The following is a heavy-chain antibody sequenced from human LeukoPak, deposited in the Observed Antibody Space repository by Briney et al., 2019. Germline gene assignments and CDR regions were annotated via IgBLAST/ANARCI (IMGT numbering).Heavy chain of an antibody. CDR1: GFAFSNQA. CDR2: INSDGSST. Sequence: GGSLRLSCAASGFAFSNQAMGWVRQAPGKGLVWVSRINSDGSSTSYADSVKGRFTISRDNAENTLYLQMNSLRAEDTAVYYCARGIAAFDYWGQGTLVTVSS. D-gene: IGHD6-6*01. CDR3: ARGIAAFDY. J-gene: IGHJ4*02. V-gene: IGHV3-74*01.